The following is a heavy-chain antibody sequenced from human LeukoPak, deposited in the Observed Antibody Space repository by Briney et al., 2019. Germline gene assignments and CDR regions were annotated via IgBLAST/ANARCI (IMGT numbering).Heavy chain of an antibody. Sequence: ASVKVSCKASGYTFTSYGISWVRQAPGQGLEWMGWISAYNGNTNFAQKLQGRVTMTTDTSTSTAYMELRSLRSDDTAVYYCARDQWEPMKLDYWGQGTLVTVSS. CDR1: GYTFTSYG. J-gene: IGHJ4*02. V-gene: IGHV1-18*01. CDR3: ARDQWEPMKLDY. CDR2: ISAYNGNT. D-gene: IGHD1-26*01.